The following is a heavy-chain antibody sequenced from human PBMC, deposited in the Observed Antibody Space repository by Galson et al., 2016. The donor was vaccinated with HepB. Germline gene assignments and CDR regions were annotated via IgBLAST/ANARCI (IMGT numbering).Heavy chain of an antibody. D-gene: IGHD1-26*01. J-gene: IGHJ4*02. CDR2: IDAGTGYT. CDR1: GYTFTNYI. Sequence: SVKVSCKASGYTFTNYIIHWVRQAPGQRLEWMGWIDAGTGYTKYSQRFQGRVTITRDTSASTGYMELSSLRSEDTAIYYCARLVGPTLAYWGQGTLVTVSS. CDR3: ARLVGPTLAY. V-gene: IGHV1-3*01.